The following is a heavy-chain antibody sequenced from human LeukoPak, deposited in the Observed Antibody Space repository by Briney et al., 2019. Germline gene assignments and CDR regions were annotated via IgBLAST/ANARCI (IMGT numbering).Heavy chain of an antibody. CDR3: TRESGAFSPFGF. Sequence: SETLSLTCAESGGSITTTNWWSWVRQPPGKGLEWIGEFHLSGATNYNQSLERRVSMSIDKSKNHLSLEVTSVTAADTAIYYCTRESGAFSPFGFWGQGTLVTVSS. V-gene: IGHV4-4*02. CDR1: GGSITTTNW. CDR2: FHLSGAT. D-gene: IGHD1-26*01. J-gene: IGHJ4*02.